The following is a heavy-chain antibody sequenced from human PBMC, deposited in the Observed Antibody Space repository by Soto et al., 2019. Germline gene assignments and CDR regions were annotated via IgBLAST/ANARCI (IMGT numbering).Heavy chain of an antibody. J-gene: IGHJ1*01. V-gene: IGHV2-5*01. CDR2: IYWNDDK. D-gene: IGHD3-16*01. CDR1: GFSLSTSGVG. Sequence: SGPTLVNPTQTLTLTCTFSGFSLSTSGVGVGWIRQPPGKALEWLALIYWNDDKRYSPSLKSRLTITKDTSKNQVVLTMTNMDPVDTATYYCAHRPHLRGPPSAEYFQHWGQGTLVTVSS. CDR3: AHRPHLRGPPSAEYFQH.